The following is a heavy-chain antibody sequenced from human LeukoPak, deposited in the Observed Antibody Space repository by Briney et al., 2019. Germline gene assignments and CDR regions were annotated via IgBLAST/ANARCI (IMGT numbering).Heavy chain of an antibody. Sequence: PGGSLRLSCAASGFTFSSYGIHWVRQAPGKGLEWVAVIWYDGSNKYYADSVKGRFTISRDNSKNTLYLQMNSLRAEDTAVYYCARAVLGYTYDCSGYSGEHFDYWGQGTLVTVSS. J-gene: IGHJ4*02. V-gene: IGHV3-33*01. CDR2: IWYDGSNK. CDR3: ARAVLGYTYDCSGYSGEHFDY. D-gene: IGHD3-22*01. CDR1: GFTFSSYG.